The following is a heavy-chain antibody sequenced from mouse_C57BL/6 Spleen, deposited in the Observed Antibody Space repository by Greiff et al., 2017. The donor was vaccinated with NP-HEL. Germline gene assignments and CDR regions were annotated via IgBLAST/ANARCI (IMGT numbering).Heavy chain of an antibody. CDR3: ARFEYDYDVGMDY. CDR2: ISSGSSTI. D-gene: IGHD2-4*01. J-gene: IGHJ4*01. Sequence: EVQGVESGGGLVKPGGSLKLSCAASGFTFSDYGMHWVRQAPEKGLEWVAYISSGSSTIYYADTVKGRFTISRDNATNTLFLHMTSLRSEDTAMYYCARFEYDYDVGMDYWGQGTSVTVSS. CDR1: GFTFSDYG. V-gene: IGHV5-17*01.